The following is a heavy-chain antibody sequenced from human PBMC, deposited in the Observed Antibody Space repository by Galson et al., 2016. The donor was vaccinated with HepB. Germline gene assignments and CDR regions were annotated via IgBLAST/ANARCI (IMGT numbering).Heavy chain of an antibody. Sequence: SLRLSCAASGFTFSTYGMHWVRQAPGKGLEWVAVIWYDGSYKYHAASVKGRFTISRDNSMNTLYLQMNSLRVEDTAVYYCAREAPEMATVYHYYYYMDVWGKGTTVTVSS. CDR3: AREAPEMATVYHYYYYMDV. V-gene: IGHV3-33*01. CDR2: IWYDGSYK. J-gene: IGHJ6*03. D-gene: IGHD5-24*01. CDR1: GFTFSTYG.